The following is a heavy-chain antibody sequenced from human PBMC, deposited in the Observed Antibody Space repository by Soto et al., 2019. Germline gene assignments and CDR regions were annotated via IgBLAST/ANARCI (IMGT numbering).Heavy chain of an antibody. J-gene: IGHJ4*02. CDR3: AKDWVGGSNKYYFEY. CDR1: GFTFRDYG. Sequence: QVQLVESGGGEVRPGRSLRLSCVASGFTFRDYGMHWVRQAPGKGLEWVAGIAHHGLKEHYADSVKGRFIISRDNSKKTVYLQLNSLRGDDTAVYYCAKDWVGGSNKYYFEYWGQGTLVTVSP. CDR2: IAHHGLKE. V-gene: IGHV3-30*18. D-gene: IGHD1-26*01.